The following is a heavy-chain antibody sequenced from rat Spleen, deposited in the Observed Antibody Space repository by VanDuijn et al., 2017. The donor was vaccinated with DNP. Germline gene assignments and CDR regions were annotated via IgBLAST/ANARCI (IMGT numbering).Heavy chain of an antibody. CDR2: ISSGGST. V-gene: IGHV2S12*01. CDR1: GFSLTSNG. D-gene: IGHD1-2*01. CDR3: TQGSSIWFAY. J-gene: IGHJ3*01. Sequence: QVQLKESGPGLVQPSQTLSLTCTVSGFSLTSNGVSWVRQPPGKGLEWIAAISSGGSTYYNSALKSRLSISRDTSKSQVFLKMNSLQTEDTAIYFCTQGSSIWFAYWVQGTLVTVSS.